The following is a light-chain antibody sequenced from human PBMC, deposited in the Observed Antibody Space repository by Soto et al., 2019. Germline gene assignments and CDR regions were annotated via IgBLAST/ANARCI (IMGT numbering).Light chain of an antibody. CDR1: SSDVGGYNY. Sequence: QSVLTQPPPASGSPGQSVTISCTGTSSDVGGYNYVSWYQQYPGEAPKLMIYEVSKRPSGVTDRFSGSKSGNTASLTVSGLQAEDEADYYCSSYAGSKTFVFGNGTKVTVL. CDR2: EVS. CDR3: SSYAGSKTFV. V-gene: IGLV2-8*01. J-gene: IGLJ1*01.